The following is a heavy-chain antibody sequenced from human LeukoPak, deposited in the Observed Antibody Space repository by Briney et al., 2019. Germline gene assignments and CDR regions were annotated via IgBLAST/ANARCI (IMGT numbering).Heavy chain of an antibody. CDR1: GFRFSNFA. Sequence: QPGGSLRLSGAASGFRFSNFAMSWVRQAPGKGREWVSLIIGSSGDTLYADSVKGRFTISRDISKNRLYLQMNSLRAEDSALYYCAKGAYDYIEMGYFDDWGQGTLVTVSS. CDR2: IIGSSGDT. V-gene: IGHV3-23*01. J-gene: IGHJ4*02. D-gene: IGHD5-12*01. CDR3: AKGAYDYIEMGYFDD.